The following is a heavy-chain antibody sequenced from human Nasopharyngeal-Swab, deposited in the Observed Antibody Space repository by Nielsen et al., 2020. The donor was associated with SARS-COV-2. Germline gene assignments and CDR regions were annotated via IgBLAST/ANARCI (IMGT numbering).Heavy chain of an antibody. CDR2: MNPNSGNT. CDR1: GYTFTSYD. Sequence: ASVTVSCKASGYTFTSYDINWVRPATRQGLEWMGWMNPNSGNTGYAQKFQGRVTMTRNTSISTAYMELSSLRSEDTAVYYCARGSRVAALSWGENWFDPWGQGTLVTVSS. V-gene: IGHV1-8*01. J-gene: IGHJ5*02. CDR3: ARGSRVAALSWGENWFDP. D-gene: IGHD6-6*01.